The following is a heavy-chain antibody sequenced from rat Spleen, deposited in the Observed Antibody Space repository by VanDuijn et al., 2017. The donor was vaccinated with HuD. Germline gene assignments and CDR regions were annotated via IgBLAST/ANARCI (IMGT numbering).Heavy chain of an antibody. D-gene: IGHD3-4*01. Sequence: EVQLQESGPGLVKPSQSLSLTCSVTGYSITSNYWGWIRKFPGNKMEWMGYISYSGSTSYNPSLKSRISITRDTSKNQFFLQLNSVTTEDTATYYCARTNNPYFYVMDAWGQGASVTVSS. V-gene: IGHV3-1*01. CDR3: ARTNNPYFYVMDA. CDR1: GYSITSNY. CDR2: ISYSGST. J-gene: IGHJ4*01.